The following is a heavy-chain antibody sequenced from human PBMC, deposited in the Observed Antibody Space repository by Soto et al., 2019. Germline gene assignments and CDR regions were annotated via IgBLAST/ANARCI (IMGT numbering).Heavy chain of an antibody. CDR2: IFYSGST. D-gene: IGHD3-3*01. J-gene: IGHJ5*01. Sequence: QVQLQESGPGLVKPSETLSLTCSVSGGSIGSYYWSWIRQPPGKGLEWIGYIFYSGSTNYNPSFPLRLTISVDTSKNQFAMTLSSVTAADLAIDYCARVVAYDAWTGHYRGAGWFDPWGQGTLVIVSS. CDR1: GGSIGSYY. V-gene: IGHV4-59*01. CDR3: ARVVAYDAWTGHYRGAGWFDP.